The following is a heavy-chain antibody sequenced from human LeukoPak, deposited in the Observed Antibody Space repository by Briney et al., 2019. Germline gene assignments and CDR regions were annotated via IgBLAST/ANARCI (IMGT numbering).Heavy chain of an antibody. Sequence: SETLSLTCTVSGGSISSYYWSWIRQPAGKGLEWIGRIYTSGSTNYNPSLKSRVTMSVDTSKNQFSLKLSSVTAADTAVYYCAREFVVVPAATPGYYYYYMDVWGKGTTVTVSS. D-gene: IGHD2-2*01. CDR1: GGSISSYY. CDR3: AREFVVVPAATPGYYYYYMDV. V-gene: IGHV4-4*07. J-gene: IGHJ6*03. CDR2: IYTSGST.